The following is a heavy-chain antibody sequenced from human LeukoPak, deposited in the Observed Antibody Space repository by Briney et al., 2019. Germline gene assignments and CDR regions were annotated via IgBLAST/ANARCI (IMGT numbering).Heavy chain of an antibody. CDR1: GFTVSNNY. Sequence: GGSLRLSCAASGFTVSNNYMSWVRQPPGKGLEWVSVIYSGGSTYYADSVKGRFTISRDNSKNTLYLQMNSLRAEDTAVYYCATIEDSSSWSDFDYWGQGTLVTVSS. CDR2: IYSGGST. J-gene: IGHJ4*02. CDR3: ATIEDSSSWSDFDY. V-gene: IGHV3-66*01. D-gene: IGHD6-13*01.